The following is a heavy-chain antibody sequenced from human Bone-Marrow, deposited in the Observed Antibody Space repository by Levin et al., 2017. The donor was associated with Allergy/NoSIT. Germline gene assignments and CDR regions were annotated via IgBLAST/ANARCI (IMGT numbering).Heavy chain of an antibody. D-gene: IGHD3-16*01. J-gene: IGHJ4*02. CDR3: ASGPGLDDGRMRDY. V-gene: IGHV4-34*01. CDR2: INHSGST. Sequence: PSETLSLTCAVYGGSFSGYYWSWIRQPPGKGLEWIGEINHSGSTNYNPSLKSRVTISVDTSKNQFSLKLSSVTAADTAVYYCASGPGLDDGRMRDYWGQGTLVTVSS. CDR1: GGSFSGYY.